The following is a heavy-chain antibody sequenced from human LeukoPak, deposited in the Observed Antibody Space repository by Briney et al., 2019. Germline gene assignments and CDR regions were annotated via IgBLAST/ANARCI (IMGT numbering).Heavy chain of an antibody. D-gene: IGHD3-10*02. CDR2: IYYSGST. J-gene: IGHJ4*02. V-gene: IGHV4-39*01. CDR3: ARQLGVRAATSYDY. CDR1: GGSISSSSYY. Sequence: SETLSLTCTVSGGSISSSSYYWGWIRQTPGKGLEWIGSIYYSGSTYYNPSLKSRVTISVDTSKNQFSLKLSSVTAADTAVYYCARQLGVRAATSYDYWGQGTLVTVSS.